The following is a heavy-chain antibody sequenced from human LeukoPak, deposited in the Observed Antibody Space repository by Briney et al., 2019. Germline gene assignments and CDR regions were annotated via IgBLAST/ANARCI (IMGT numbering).Heavy chain of an antibody. V-gene: IGHV3-30-3*02. Sequence: GGSLRLSCAASGFTFSSYAMHWVRQAPGKGLEWVAVISYDGSNKYYADSVKSRFTISRDNSKNTLYLQMNSLRAEDTAVYYCAKSAIFGVVIFDYWGQGTLVTVSS. CDR1: GFTFSSYA. D-gene: IGHD3-3*01. J-gene: IGHJ4*02. CDR2: ISYDGSNK. CDR3: AKSAIFGVVIFDY.